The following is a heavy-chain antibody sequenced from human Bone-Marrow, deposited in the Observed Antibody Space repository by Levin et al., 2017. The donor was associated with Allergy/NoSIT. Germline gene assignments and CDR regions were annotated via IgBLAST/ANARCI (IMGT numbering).Heavy chain of an antibody. J-gene: IGHJ4*02. V-gene: IGHV1-24*01. D-gene: IGHD5-12*01. CDR3: AVGDSGYARGDY. CDR1: TFPVTGAS. CDR2: FDPHFDET. Sequence: PLASVKVSCRVATFPVTGASMHWVRQAPGKGLEWVGTFDPHFDETRYAQEYKSRVSLTQDTSTDTGYMELTSLRRDDTAVYYCAVGDSGYARGDYWGQGTPVTVSS.